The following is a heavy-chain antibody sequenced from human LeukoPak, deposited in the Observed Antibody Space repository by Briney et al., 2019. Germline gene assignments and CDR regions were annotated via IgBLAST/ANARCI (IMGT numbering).Heavy chain of an antibody. CDR2: IIPIFGTA. J-gene: IGHJ5*02. CDR3: SRDRPLTENWFDP. V-gene: IGHV1-69*01. CDR1: GGTFSSYA. Sequence: SVKVSCKASGGTFSSYAISWVRQAPGQGLEWMGGIIPIFGTANYAQKFQGRVTITADESPRTAYMELSSLRSEDTAVYYYSRDRPLTENWFDPWGQGTLVTVSS.